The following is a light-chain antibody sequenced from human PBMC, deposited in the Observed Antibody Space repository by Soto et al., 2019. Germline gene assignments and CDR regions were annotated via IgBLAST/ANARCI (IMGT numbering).Light chain of an antibody. CDR1: QSVSSSF. CDR2: GAS. V-gene: IGKV3-20*01. CDR3: QQYDSSHWT. J-gene: IGKJ1*01. Sequence: EIVLTQSPGTLSLSPGERATLSCRASQSVSSSFLAWYQQKPGQAPRLLIYGASSRATGIPDRFSGSGSGTDFTLTISRLEPEDFAVYYCQQYDSSHWTFGQGTKVEI.